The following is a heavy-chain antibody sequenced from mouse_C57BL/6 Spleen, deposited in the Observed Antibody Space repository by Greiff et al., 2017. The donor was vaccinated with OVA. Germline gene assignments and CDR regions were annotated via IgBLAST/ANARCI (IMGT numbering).Heavy chain of an antibody. Sequence: VQLKESGGGLVKPGGSLKLSCAASGFTFSDYGMHWVRQAPEKGLEWVAYISSGSSTIYYADTVKGRFTISRDNAKNTLFLQMTSLRSEDTAMYYCARRDGHYYAMDYWGQGTSVTVSS. CDR3: ARRDGHYYAMDY. CDR2: ISSGSSTI. V-gene: IGHV5-17*01. CDR1: GFTFSDYG. D-gene: IGHD2-3*01. J-gene: IGHJ4*01.